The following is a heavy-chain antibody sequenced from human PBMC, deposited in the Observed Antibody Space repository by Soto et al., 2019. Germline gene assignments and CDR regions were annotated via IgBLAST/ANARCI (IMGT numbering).Heavy chain of an antibody. CDR3: ASLYSSGYYFDY. CDR2: INAGNGNT. D-gene: IGHD6-19*01. Sequence: ASVKVSCKASGYTFTSYAMHWLRQAPGQRLEWMGWINAGNGNTKYSQKFQGRVTITRDTAASTAYMELSSLRSEETAVYYCASLYSSGYYFDYWGQGTLVTVSS. J-gene: IGHJ4*02. V-gene: IGHV1-3*01. CDR1: GYTFTSYA.